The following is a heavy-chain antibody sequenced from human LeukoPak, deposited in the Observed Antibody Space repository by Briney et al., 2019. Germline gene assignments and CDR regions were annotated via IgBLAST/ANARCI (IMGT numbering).Heavy chain of an antibody. Sequence: PGGSLRLSCAASGFTVSSSYMSWVRQAPGKGLEWVSVIYSGGSTYYADSVKGRFTISRDNSKNTLYLQMNSLRAEDTAVYYCARVEGYSGYDFDYWGQGTLVTVSS. D-gene: IGHD5-12*01. V-gene: IGHV3-53*01. CDR1: GFTVSSSY. J-gene: IGHJ4*02. CDR2: IYSGGST. CDR3: ARVEGYSGYDFDY.